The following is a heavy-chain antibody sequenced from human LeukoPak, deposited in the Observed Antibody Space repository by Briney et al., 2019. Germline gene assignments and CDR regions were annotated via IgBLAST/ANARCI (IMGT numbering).Heavy chain of an antibody. Sequence: ASVKVSCKASGGTFSSYAISWVRQAPGQGLEWMGGIIPIFGTANYAQKFQGRVAITADESTSTAYMELSSLRSEDTAVYYCVRDLRSSSNYYYYMDVWGKGTTVTVSS. CDR1: GGTFSSYA. CDR2: IIPIFGTA. J-gene: IGHJ6*03. V-gene: IGHV1-69*01. CDR3: VRDLRSSSNYYYYMDV. D-gene: IGHD6-13*01.